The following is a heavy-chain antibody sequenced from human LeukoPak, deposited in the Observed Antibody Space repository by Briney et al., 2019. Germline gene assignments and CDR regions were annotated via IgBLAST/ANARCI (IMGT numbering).Heavy chain of an antibody. CDR3: ARRFDY. V-gene: IGHV3-69-1*02. CDR2: ISSSSYI. CDR1: GGSISTSSYY. J-gene: IGHJ4*02. Sequence: PSETLSLTCTVSGGSISTSSYYWGWVRQAPGKGLEWVSSISSSSYIYYADSVKGRFTISRDNAKNSLYLQMNSLRAEDTAVYYCARRFDYWGQGTLVTVSS.